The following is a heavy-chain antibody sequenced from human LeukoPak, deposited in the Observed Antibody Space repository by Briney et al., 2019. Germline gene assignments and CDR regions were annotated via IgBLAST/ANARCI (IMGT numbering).Heavy chain of an antibody. CDR1: GFTVSSNY. CDR2: IYSGGST. Sequence: GGSLRLSCAASGFTVSSNYMSWVRQAPGKGLERVSVIYSGGSTYYADSVKGRFTISRDNSKNTLYLQMNSLRAEDTAVYYCAKDFSEDSSSFDYWGQGTLVTVSS. D-gene: IGHD6-6*01. CDR3: AKDFSEDSSSFDY. J-gene: IGHJ4*02. V-gene: IGHV3-53*01.